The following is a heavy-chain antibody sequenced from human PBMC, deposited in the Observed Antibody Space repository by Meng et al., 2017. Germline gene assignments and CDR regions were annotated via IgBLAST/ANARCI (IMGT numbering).Heavy chain of an antibody. D-gene: IGHD2-15*01. V-gene: IGHV1-3*01. J-gene: IGHJ4*02. Sequence: QVPVVQTGAEVKGAGASVKVSCKGSGYTFSSYAMHWVRQAPGQSLEWMGWLNAGNGDKKYSQKFQGRVTITRDSSASTAYMELGSLRSEDTAVYYCARDSCTGGICYRGSFDYWAQGTLVTVSS. CDR3: ARDSCTGGICYRGSFDY. CDR2: LNAGNGDK. CDR1: GYTFSSYA.